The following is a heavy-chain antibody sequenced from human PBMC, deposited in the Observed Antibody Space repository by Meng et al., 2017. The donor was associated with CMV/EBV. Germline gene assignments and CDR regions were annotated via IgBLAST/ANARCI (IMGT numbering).Heavy chain of an antibody. Sequence: SETLSLTCTASGGSISSYYWSWIRQPPGKGLEWIGSIYHSGSSYYNPSLKSRVTISVDTSNNQFSLNVNSVTAADTAVYFCSRSPSGFYWYFDLWGRGTLVTVSS. D-gene: IGHD6-25*01. V-gene: IGHV4-59*12. J-gene: IGHJ2*01. CDR2: IYHSGSS. CDR1: GGSISSYY. CDR3: SRSPSGFYWYFDL.